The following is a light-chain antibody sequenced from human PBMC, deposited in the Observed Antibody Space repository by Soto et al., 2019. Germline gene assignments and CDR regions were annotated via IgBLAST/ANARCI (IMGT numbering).Light chain of an antibody. CDR1: SSNIGSNY. V-gene: IGLV1-47*01. CDR3: AAWDDSLSAYVV. CDR2: RNN. J-gene: IGLJ2*01. Sequence: QSVLTQPPSASGTPGQRVTISCSGSSSNIGSNYVYCYQQFPGTAPKLLIYRNNPRPSGVPDRFSGSKSGTSASLAISGLRSEDEADYYCAAWDDSLSAYVVFGGGTKLTVL.